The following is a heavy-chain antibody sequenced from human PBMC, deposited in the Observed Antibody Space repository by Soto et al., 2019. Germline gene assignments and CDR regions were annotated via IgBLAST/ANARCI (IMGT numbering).Heavy chain of an antibody. V-gene: IGHV3-33*01. CDR2: IWYDGSNE. D-gene: IGHD2-8*01. Sequence: TGGSLRLSCAGSGFSFKSYGMHWVRQAPGKGLEWVAIIWYDGSNENYADSVKGRYTISRDNSKNTLYLQLNSLRAEDTAVYYCARDSGRNGSPFDIWGQGTMVTVSS. J-gene: IGHJ3*02. CDR1: GFSFKSYG. CDR3: ARDSGRNGSPFDI.